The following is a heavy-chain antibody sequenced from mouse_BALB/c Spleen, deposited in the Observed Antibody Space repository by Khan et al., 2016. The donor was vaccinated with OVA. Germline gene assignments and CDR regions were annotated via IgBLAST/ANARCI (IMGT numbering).Heavy chain of an antibody. V-gene: IGHV3-2*02. D-gene: IGHD3-2*02. CDR1: GYSITSDYA. Sequence: EVKLEESGPGLVKPSQSLSLTCTVTGYSITSDYAWNWIRQFPGNKLEWMGYISYSGNTKYNPSLKSRISITRDKSKNQFFLQLNFVTIEDTATYYCARIQGGDFDYWGQGTTLTVSS. CDR2: ISYSGNT. CDR3: ARIQGGDFDY. J-gene: IGHJ2*01.